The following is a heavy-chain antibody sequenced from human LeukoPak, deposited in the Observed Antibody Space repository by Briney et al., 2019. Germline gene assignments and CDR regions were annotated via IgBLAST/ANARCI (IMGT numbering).Heavy chain of an antibody. Sequence: ASVKVSCKASGYTFTGYYMHWGRQAPGQGLEWMGWINPNSGGTNYAQKFQGRVTMTRDTSISTAYMELSRLRSDDTAVYYCARGEYSYGYLDFNYSGQGTLVTVSS. D-gene: IGHD5-18*01. CDR1: GYTFTGYY. CDR2: INPNSGGT. V-gene: IGHV1-2*02. J-gene: IGHJ4*02. CDR3: ARGEYSYGYLDFNY.